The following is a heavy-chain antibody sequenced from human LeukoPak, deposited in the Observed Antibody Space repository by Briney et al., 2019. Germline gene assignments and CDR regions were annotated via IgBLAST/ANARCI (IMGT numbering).Heavy chain of an antibody. CDR3: ARVGWKMVRGYYFDY. CDR2: IYSGGST. D-gene: IGHD3-10*01. J-gene: IGHJ4*02. CDR1: GFTVSSNY. V-gene: IGHV3-53*01. Sequence: GSLRLSCAASGFTVSSNYMSWVRQAPGKGLEWVSVIYSGGSTYYADSVKGRFTISRDNSKNTLYLQMNSLRAEDTAVYYCARVGWKMVRGYYFDYWGQGTLVTVSS.